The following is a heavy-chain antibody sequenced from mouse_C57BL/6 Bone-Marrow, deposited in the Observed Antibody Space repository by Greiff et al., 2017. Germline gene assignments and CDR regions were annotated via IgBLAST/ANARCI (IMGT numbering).Heavy chain of an antibody. CDR1: CFNIQDAY. J-gene: IGHJ1*03. D-gene: IGHD4-1*01. CDR2: IDPENGDT. Sequence: EVQLQQSGAELVRPGASVKLSCTPSCFNIQDAYMHWVKQRPEQGLEWIGWIDPENGDTEYASKFQGKATIPADPSSNTAYLQLSSLTSEDTAFYYCGTGTSGGYFDVWGTGATVTAST. CDR3: GTGTSGGYFDV. V-gene: IGHV14-4*01.